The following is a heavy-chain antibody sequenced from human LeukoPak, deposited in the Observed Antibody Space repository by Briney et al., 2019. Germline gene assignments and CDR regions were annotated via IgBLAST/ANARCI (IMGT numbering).Heavy chain of an antibody. CDR1: EFTFSMYG. CDR2: IYSGGST. D-gene: IGHD3-9*01. CDR3: ARGWAPKIHYDILTGFKGMDV. Sequence: GGSLRLSCAASEFTFSMYGMNWVRQAPGKGLEWVSVIYSGGSTYYADSVKGRFTISRDNSKNTLYLQMNSLRAEDTAVYYCARGWAPKIHYDILTGFKGMDVWGQGTTVTVSS. J-gene: IGHJ6*02. V-gene: IGHV3-66*01.